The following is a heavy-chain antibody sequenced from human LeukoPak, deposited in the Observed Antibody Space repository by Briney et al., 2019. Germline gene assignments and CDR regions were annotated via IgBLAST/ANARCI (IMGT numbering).Heavy chain of an antibody. CDR1: GYTFTGYY. CDR3: AREAITIFALVRTQTTKGPHRFDP. J-gene: IGHJ5*02. D-gene: IGHD3-3*01. CDR2: INPNSGGT. V-gene: IGHV1-2*02. Sequence: ASVKVSCKASGYTFTGYYMHWVRQAPGQGLEWMGWINPNSGGTNYAQKFQGRVTMTRDMSTSTVYMELSSLRSEDTAVYYCAREAITIFALVRTQTTKGPHRFDPWGQGTLVTVSS.